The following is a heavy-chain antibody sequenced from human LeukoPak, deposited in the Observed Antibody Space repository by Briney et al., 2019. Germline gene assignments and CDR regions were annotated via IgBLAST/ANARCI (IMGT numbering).Heavy chain of an antibody. CDR1: GFTFSSYG. D-gene: IGHD1-7*01. V-gene: IGHV3-30*18. Sequence: GGSLRLSCAASGFTFSSYGMHWVRQAPGKGLEWVAVISYDGSNKYYADSVKGRFTISRDNSKNTLYPQMNSLGAEDTAVFYCAKSQGNYYFEYWGQGTLVTVSS. CDR2: ISYDGSNK. CDR3: AKSQGNYYFEY. J-gene: IGHJ4*02.